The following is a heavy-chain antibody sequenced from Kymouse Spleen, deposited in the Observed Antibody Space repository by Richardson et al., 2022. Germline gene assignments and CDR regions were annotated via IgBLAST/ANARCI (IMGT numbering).Heavy chain of an antibody. CDR3: ARDGSYYFDY. V-gene: IGHV4-34*01. J-gene: IGHJ4*02. Sequence: QVQLQQWGAGLLKPSETLSLTCAVYGGSFSGYYWSWIRQPPGKGLEWIGEINHSGSTNYNPSLKSRVTISVDTSKNQFSLKLSSVTAADTAVYYCARDGSYYFDYWGQGTLVTVSS. CDR2: INHSGST. D-gene: IGHD1-26*01. CDR1: GGSFSGYY.